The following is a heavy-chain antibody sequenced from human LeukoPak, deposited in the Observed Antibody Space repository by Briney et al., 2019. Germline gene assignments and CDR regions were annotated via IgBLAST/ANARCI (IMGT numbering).Heavy chain of an antibody. Sequence: ASVKVSSKASGYTFTGYYMHWVRQAPGQGLEWMGWINPNSGGTNYAQKFQGWVTMTRDTSISTAYMELSRLSSDDTAVYYCATAGRGGSYGDYFDYWGQGTLVTVSS. CDR1: GYTFTGYY. V-gene: IGHV1-2*04. CDR3: ATAGRGGSYGDYFDY. CDR2: INPNSGGT. J-gene: IGHJ4*02. D-gene: IGHD1-26*01.